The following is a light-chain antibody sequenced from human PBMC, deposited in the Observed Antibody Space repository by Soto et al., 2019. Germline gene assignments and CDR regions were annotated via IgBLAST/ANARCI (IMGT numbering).Light chain of an antibody. Sequence: EIVLTQSPATLSLSPGERATLSCRASQNVVTYLAWFQQKPGQAPRLLIYDGSNRATGIPARFSGSGSGTDFTLTISSVEPEDFAVYYCQQRYKWPPITFGQGTRLEIK. V-gene: IGKV3-11*01. J-gene: IGKJ5*01. CDR2: DGS. CDR3: QQRYKWPPIT. CDR1: QNVVTY.